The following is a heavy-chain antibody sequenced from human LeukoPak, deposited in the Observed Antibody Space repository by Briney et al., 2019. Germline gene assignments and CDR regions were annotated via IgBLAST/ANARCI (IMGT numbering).Heavy chain of an antibody. D-gene: IGHD3-10*01. CDR1: GYTFTSYY. J-gene: IGHJ4*02. V-gene: IGHV1-46*01. Sequence: ASVKVSCKASGYTFTSYYMHWVRQAPGQGLEWMGIINPSGGSTSYAQKFQGRVTMARDTSTSSVYMELSSLRSEDTAVYYCARVSPMVRGVIAFDYWGQGTLVTVSS. CDR3: ARVSPMVRGVIAFDY. CDR2: INPSGGST.